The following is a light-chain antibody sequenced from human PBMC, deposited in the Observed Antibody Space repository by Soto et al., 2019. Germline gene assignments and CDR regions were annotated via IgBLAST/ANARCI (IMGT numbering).Light chain of an antibody. Sequence: QPVLTQSPSASASLGASVKLTCTLSSGHSSYAIAWHQQQPEKGPRYLMKLNSDGSHSKGDGIPDRFSGSSSGAERYLTISSLQSEDEADYYCQTWDTGMRVVFGGGTKLTVL. CDR1: SGHSSYA. J-gene: IGLJ2*01. V-gene: IGLV4-69*01. CDR3: QTWDTGMRVV. CDR2: LNSDGSH.